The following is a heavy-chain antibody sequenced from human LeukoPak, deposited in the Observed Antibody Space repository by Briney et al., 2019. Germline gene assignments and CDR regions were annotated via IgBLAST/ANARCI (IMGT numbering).Heavy chain of an antibody. CDR2: IRQDGSVK. V-gene: IGHV3-7*01. D-gene: IGHD2/OR15-2a*01. J-gene: IGHJ4*02. CDR3: IVTTRSRGFDY. Sequence: PGGSLRLSCAASGFTFSSYGMSWVRQAQGKGLEWVAKIRQDGSVKNYVDSVKGRFTISRDIPKNSVCLQMSSLSAEETAVYYCIVTTRSRGFDYWGQGTLVTVSS. CDR1: GFTFSSYG.